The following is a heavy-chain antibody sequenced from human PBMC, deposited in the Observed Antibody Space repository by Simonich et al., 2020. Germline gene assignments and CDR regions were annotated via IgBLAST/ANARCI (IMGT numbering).Heavy chain of an antibody. CDR3: ARNRLDY. CDR2: INSDGSRT. CDR1: GFTFISYC. V-gene: IGHV3-74*01. Sequence: EVQLVGSGGGLVQPGGSLRLSCAASGFTFISYCVHWVQQAHGKGLGWVSRINSDGSRTSYADSVKGRFTISRDNAKNTLYLQMNSLRAEDTAVYYCARNRLDYWGQGTLVTVSS. J-gene: IGHJ4*02.